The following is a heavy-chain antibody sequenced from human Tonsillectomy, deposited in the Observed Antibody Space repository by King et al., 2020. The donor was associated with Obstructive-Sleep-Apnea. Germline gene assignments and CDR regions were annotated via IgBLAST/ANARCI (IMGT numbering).Heavy chain of an antibody. CDR2: ISSRSSYI. D-gene: IGHD3-10*01. J-gene: IGHJ4*02. CDR3: ARTRVREVITLDFDY. CDR1: GFTFSGYS. Sequence: VQLVESGGGLVKPGGSLRVSCAASGFTFSGYSMNWVRQAPGKGLEWVSSISSRSSYIYYADSVKGRFTISRDNAKNSLYLQMNSLRAEDTSVYYCARTRVREVITLDFDYWGQGTLVTVSS. V-gene: IGHV3-21*01.